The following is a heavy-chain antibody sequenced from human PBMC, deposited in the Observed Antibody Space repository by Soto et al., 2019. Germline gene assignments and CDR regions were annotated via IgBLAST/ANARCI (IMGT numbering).Heavy chain of an antibody. J-gene: IGHJ6*02. CDR3: AREVDTAGDYYYGMDV. V-gene: IGHV3-74*01. Sequence: GGSLRLSCAASGFTFSSDWMHWVRQAPGKGLVWVSRINTDGSDTSYADSVKGRFTISRDNAKNTLYLQMNSLRAEDTGVYYCAREVDTAGDYYYGMDVWGQGTTVTVSS. CDR2: INTDGSDT. D-gene: IGHD5-18*01. CDR1: GFTFSSDW.